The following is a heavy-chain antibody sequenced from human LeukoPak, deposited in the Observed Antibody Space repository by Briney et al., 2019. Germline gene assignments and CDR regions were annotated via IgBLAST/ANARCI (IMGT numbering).Heavy chain of an antibody. Sequence: PSETLSLTCTVSGYSISSGYYWGWIRQPPGKGLEWIGSIYHSRSTYYNPSLESRVTISVDTSKNQFSLKLSSVTAADTAVYYCARDGAMVRGVINIVNWFDPWGQGTLVTVSS. D-gene: IGHD3-10*01. CDR2: IYHSRST. V-gene: IGHV4-38-2*02. CDR1: GYSISSGYY. CDR3: ARDGAMVRGVINIVNWFDP. J-gene: IGHJ5*02.